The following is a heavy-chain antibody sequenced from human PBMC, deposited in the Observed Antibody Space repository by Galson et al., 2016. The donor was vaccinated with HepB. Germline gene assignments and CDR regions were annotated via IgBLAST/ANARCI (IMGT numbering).Heavy chain of an antibody. CDR3: ARTIEYATSSGYSFHYFMDV. J-gene: IGHJ6*03. CDR2: IYPGDSDT. D-gene: IGHD3-22*01. CDR1: GYDFTEYW. Sequence: QSGAEVKKPGESLQLSCKGSGYDFTEYWIGWVRQMPGKGLEWLGIIYPGDSDTIYSPSFQGQVTISADKSNTTTYLQWSSPKASDTAIFYCARTIEYATSSGYSFHYFMDVWGKGTTVTVSS. V-gene: IGHV5-51*01.